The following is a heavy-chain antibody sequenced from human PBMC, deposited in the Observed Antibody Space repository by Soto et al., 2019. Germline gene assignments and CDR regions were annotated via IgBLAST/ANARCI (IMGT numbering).Heavy chain of an antibody. CDR2: ISGRGDAT. J-gene: IGHJ5*02. V-gene: IGHV3-23*01. CDR1: GLSLSRYL. Sequence: HPGGSLRLSCAASGLSLSRYLMTWVRQTPGQGLEWVSSISGRGDATYYAESVKGRFTISRDNSKNTLFLQMNSLGADDTAVYYCAKDLILTATTSIDPWGQRNVLTISS. D-gene: IGHD3-9*01. CDR3: AKDLILTATTSIDP.